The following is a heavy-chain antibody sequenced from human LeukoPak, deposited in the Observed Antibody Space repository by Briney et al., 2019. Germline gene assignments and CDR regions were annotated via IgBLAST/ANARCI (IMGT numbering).Heavy chain of an antibody. V-gene: IGHV4-38-2*02. Sequence: SETLSLTCTVSGYFSTGYYWGWIRQPPGKGLEWIASIRHDGHTYSNPSLKSQVTMSVDMSRNQLSLRLNSLTAADTAVYYCARQVATKGEWAFDVWGQGTMVTVSS. CDR2: IRHDGHT. D-gene: IGHD5-12*01. J-gene: IGHJ3*01. CDR3: ARQVATKGEWAFDV. CDR1: GYFSTGYY.